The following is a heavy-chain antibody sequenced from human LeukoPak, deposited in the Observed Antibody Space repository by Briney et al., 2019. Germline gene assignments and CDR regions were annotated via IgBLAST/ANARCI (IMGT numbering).Heavy chain of an antibody. J-gene: IGHJ4*02. V-gene: IGHV3-30*03. Sequence: GGSLRLSCAASGFTFSSYGMHWVRQAPGKGLEWVAVISYDGSNKYYAPSVRGRFTISRDNSKNTLYLQMNSLRAEDTAVYFCAGRGYGDYAPFDYWGQGTLVTVSS. D-gene: IGHD4-17*01. CDR2: ISYDGSNK. CDR1: GFTFSSYG. CDR3: AGRGYGDYAPFDY.